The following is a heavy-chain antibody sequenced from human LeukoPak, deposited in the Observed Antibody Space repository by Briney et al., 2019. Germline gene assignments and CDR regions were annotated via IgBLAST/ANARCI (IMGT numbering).Heavy chain of an antibody. Sequence: ASVKVSCKASGYTFTSYAMHWVRQAPGQRLEWMGWINAGNGNTKYSQKFQGRVTITRDTSASTAYMELSSLRSEDTAVYYCARYYSSGWYDGLYYFDYWGQGTLVTVSS. J-gene: IGHJ4*02. V-gene: IGHV1-3*01. D-gene: IGHD6-19*01. CDR1: GYTFTSYA. CDR3: ARYYSSGWYDGLYYFDY. CDR2: INAGNGNT.